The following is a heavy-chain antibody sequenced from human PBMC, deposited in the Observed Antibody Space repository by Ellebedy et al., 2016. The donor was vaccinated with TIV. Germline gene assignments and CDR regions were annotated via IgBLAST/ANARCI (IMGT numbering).Heavy chain of an antibody. J-gene: IGHJ6*02. CDR3: ATREWQDPMDV. Sequence: ASVKVSCXASGHTFTAYGMHWVRQAPGQRLEWLGWINTGNAKTRYSQRLQGRLIISTDTSASAAYMELSNLVSEDTAVYYCATREWQDPMDVWGQGTTVTVSS. D-gene: IGHD3-3*01. CDR2: INTGNAKT. CDR1: GHTFTAYG. V-gene: IGHV1-3*04.